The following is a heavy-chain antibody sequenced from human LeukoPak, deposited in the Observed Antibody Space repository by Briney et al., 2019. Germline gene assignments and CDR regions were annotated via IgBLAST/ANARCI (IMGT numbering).Heavy chain of an antibody. J-gene: IGHJ4*02. CDR2: ISYDGSNK. Sequence: GRSLRLSCAASGFTFSSYGMHWVRQAPGKGLEWVAVISYDGSNKYYADSVKGRSTISRDNSKNTLYLQMNSLRAEDTAVYYCAKVLSGWYFDYWGQGTLVTVSS. V-gene: IGHV3-30*18. CDR1: GFTFSSYG. D-gene: IGHD6-19*01. CDR3: AKVLSGWYFDY.